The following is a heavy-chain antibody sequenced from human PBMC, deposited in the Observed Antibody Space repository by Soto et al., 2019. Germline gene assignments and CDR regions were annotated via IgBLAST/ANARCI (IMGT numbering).Heavy chain of an antibody. D-gene: IGHD6-19*01. V-gene: IGHV1-69*06. CDR1: VGTFSSYA. CDR3: AREQGVRYSSGWYGGEYYFDY. J-gene: IGHJ4*02. CDR2: IIPIFGTA. Sequence: QVQLVQSGAEVKKPGSSVKVSCKASVGTFSSYAISWVRQAPGQGLEWMGGIIPIFGTANYAQKFQGRVTITADKSTSTAYMELSSLRSEDTAVYYCAREQGVRYSSGWYGGEYYFDYWGQGTLVTVSS.